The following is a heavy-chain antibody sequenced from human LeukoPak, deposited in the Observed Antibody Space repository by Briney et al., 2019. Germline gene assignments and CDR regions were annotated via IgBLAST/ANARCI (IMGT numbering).Heavy chain of an antibody. J-gene: IGHJ4*02. V-gene: IGHV4-34*01. CDR3: ARGISQASH. CDR1: GGSFSGYY. CDR2: INHSGST. Sequence: SETLSLTCAVYGGSFSGYYWSWIRQPPGKGLEWIGEINHSGSTNYNPSLKSRVTISVDTSKNQFSLKLSSVTAADTAVYYCARGISQASHWGQGTLVTVSS.